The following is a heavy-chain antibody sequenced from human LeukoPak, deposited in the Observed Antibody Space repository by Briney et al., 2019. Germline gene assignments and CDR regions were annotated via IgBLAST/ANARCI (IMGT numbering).Heavy chain of an antibody. CDR1: GGSISSYY. V-gene: IGHV4-59*08. Sequence: SETLSLTCTVSGGSISSYYWTWLRQPPGKALEWVGYIYYSGSTNYNPSLKSRATISVDRSKTQFFLKLRSVAAADTAVYYCARLSNYDILTGNSWFDSWGQGTLVTVSS. D-gene: IGHD3-9*01. CDR3: ARLSNYDILTGNSWFDS. CDR2: IYYSGST. J-gene: IGHJ5*01.